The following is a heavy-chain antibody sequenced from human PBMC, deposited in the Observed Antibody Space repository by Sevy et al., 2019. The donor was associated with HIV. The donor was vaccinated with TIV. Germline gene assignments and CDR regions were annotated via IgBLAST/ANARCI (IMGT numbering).Heavy chain of an antibody. CDR2: IYHSGST. Sequence: SETLSLTCAVSGGSISSVNWWHWVRQPPGKGLEWIGEIYHSGSTNYNPSLKSRVTISVDNSKNQFSLNLYSVIAADTAVYYCARGGETPRGFDPWGQGSLVTVSS. D-gene: IGHD3-16*01. V-gene: IGHV4-4*02. J-gene: IGHJ5*02. CDR1: GGSISSVNW. CDR3: ARGGETPRGFDP.